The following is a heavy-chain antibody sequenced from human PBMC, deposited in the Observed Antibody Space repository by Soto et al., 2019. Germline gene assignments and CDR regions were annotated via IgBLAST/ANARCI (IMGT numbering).Heavy chain of an antibody. CDR3: ARDSESCGGDCYYLAY. CDR2: IFHSGST. CDR1: GGSISSSNW. J-gene: IGHJ4*02. D-gene: IGHD2-21*02. Sequence: SDTLSLTCAVSGGSISSSNWWTWVRQPPGKGLEWAAEIFHSGSTNYNPSLKSRVTISVDKSKNQFSLKLTSVTAADTAVYYCARDSESCGGDCYYLAYWGQGTLVTVSS. V-gene: IGHV4-4*02.